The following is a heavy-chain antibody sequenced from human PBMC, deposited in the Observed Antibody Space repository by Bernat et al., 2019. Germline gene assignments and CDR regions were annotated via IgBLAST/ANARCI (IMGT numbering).Heavy chain of an antibody. V-gene: IGHV3-33*01. D-gene: IGHD6-6*01. J-gene: IGHJ4*02. CDR3: ASSIAARHTVLDY. Sequence: QVQLVESGGGVVQPGRSLRLSCAASGFTFSSYGMHWVRQAPGKGLEWVAVIWYDGSNKYYADSVKGRFTISRDNSKNTLYLQMNSLRAEDTAVYYCASSIAARHTVLDYWGQGTLVTVSS. CDR2: IWYDGSNK. CDR1: GFTFSSYG.